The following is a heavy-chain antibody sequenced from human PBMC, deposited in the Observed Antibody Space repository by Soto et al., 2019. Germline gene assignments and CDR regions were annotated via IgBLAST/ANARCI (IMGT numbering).Heavy chain of an antibody. CDR2: IIPVFDKA. J-gene: IGHJ3*01. CDR3: ARLRRDWGDAFDL. D-gene: IGHD3-16*01. CDR1: GGSFGSSA. Sequence: QVQLVQSGADVKKPGSSVKVSCKTSGGSFGSSAISWVRQAPAQGLEWMGEIIPVFDKANYAQNFQGRLTFTADEPTGTVFMQLSSLRSEDTAVYFCARLRRDWGDAFDLWGLGTFVTVSS. V-gene: IGHV1-69*01.